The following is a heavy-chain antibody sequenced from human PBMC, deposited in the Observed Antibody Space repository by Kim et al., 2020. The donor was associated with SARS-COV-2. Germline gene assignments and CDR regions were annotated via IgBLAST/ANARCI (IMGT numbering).Heavy chain of an antibody. J-gene: IGHJ6*04. CDR3: AKGSRGEPGGDV. V-gene: IGHV3-23*01. D-gene: IGHD3-16*01. Sequence: YYADSVKGRFTISRDNSKNTLYLQMNSLRAEDTAVYYCAKGSRGEPGGDVWGKGTTVTVSS.